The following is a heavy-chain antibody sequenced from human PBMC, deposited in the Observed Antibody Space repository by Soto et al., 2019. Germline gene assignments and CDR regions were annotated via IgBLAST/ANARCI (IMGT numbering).Heavy chain of an antibody. CDR1: GFTFSSYA. CDR2: ISGSGGST. J-gene: IGHJ6*02. D-gene: IGHD3-3*01. Sequence: GGSLRLSCAASGFTFSSYAMSWVRQAPGKGLEWVSAISGSGGSTYYADSVKGRFTISRDNSKNTLYLQMNSLRAEDTAVYYCAKDLNDFWSGYYSPFRGDYYYGMDVWGQGTTVTVSS. CDR3: AKDLNDFWSGYYSPFRGDYYYGMDV. V-gene: IGHV3-23*01.